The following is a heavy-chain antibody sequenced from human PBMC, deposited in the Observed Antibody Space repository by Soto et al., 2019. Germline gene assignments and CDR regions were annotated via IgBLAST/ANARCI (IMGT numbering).Heavy chain of an antibody. Sequence: SQTLSLTCTVSGGYIGSCSWRWIRQPPGKVLAWLGYIYYSGSSNYDPCLKSRISISIQIERNSLYDQIDSQKDEDTATYFCTIVPEWLDYGGQGTRVTVSS. J-gene: IGHJ4*02. V-gene: IGHV4-59*01. D-gene: IGHD2-2*01. CDR2: IYYSGSS. CDR3: TIVPEWLDY. CDR1: GGYIGSCS.